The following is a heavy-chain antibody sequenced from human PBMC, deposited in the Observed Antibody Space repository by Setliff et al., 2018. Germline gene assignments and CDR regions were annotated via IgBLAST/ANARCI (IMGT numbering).Heavy chain of an antibody. V-gene: IGHV4-39*01. CDR3: ARTGTYRYFDY. D-gene: IGHD1-1*01. CDR2: IHYSGNT. CDR1: GFSINSGTHF. Sequence: SETLSLTCTVSGFSINSGTHFWGWIRQPPGKGLEWIGRIHYSGNTYYNASLASRLTISVDTAKNQFSLKLTSVTAADTAVYYCARTGTYRYFDYWGQGTRVTVSS. J-gene: IGHJ4*02.